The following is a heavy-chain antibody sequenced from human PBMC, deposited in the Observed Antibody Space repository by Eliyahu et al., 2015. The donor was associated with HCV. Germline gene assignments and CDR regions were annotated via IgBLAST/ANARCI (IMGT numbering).Heavy chain of an antibody. CDR1: GGSISSYY. D-gene: IGHD3-3*01. CDR3: ARHANYYDFWSDKPTTTIYYFDY. J-gene: IGHJ4*02. V-gene: IGHV4-59*08. Sequence: QVQLQESGPGLVKPSETLSLTCTVSGGSISSYYWSWXRQPPGKGLEWIGYIYYSGSTNYNPSLKSRVTISVDTSKNQFSLKLSSVTAADTAVYYCARHANYYDFWSDKPTTTIYYFDYWDQGTLVTVSS. CDR2: IYYSGST.